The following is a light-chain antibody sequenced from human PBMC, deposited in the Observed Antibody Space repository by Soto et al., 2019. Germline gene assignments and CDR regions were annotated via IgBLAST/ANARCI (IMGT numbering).Light chain of an antibody. CDR1: QRICRD. J-gene: IGKJ4*01. V-gene: IGKV3-15*01. CDR3: QQYNDWPPS. CDR2: GPS. Sequence: EILLTQTPPILSASPGDAITLSCRASQRICRDLAWYQQRRGQSPRLLIYGPSTRAPGVPARFSGSGSGAESTLTISNLQAEDFAVYYCQQYNDWPPSFGGGTKVEI.